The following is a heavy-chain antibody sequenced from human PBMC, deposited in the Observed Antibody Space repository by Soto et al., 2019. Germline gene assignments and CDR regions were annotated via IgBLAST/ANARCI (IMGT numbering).Heavy chain of an antibody. D-gene: IGHD6-13*01. J-gene: IGHJ6*02. CDR1: GFTFTSSA. CDR2: IVVGSGNT. Sequence: SVKVSCKASGFTFTSSAVQWVRQARGQRLEWIGWIVVGSGNTNYAQKFQERVTITRDMSTSTAYMELSSLRSEDTAVYYCARVVSSLSRTHKYSSKERYYYGMDVWGQGTTVTVSS. V-gene: IGHV1-58*01. CDR3: ARVVSSLSRTHKYSSKERYYYGMDV.